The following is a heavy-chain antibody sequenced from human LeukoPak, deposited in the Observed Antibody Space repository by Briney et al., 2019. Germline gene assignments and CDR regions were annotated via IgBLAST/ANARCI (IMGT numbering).Heavy chain of an antibody. CDR3: ARVSDSSDYYSDY. Sequence: GGSLRLSCAASGFTFSSYSMNWVRQAPGKGLEWVSSISSGSSYIYYADSVKGRFTISRDNAKNSLYLQMNSLRAEDTAVYYCARVSDSSDYYSDYWGQGTLVTVSS. CDR2: ISSGSSYI. CDR1: GFTFSSYS. J-gene: IGHJ4*02. D-gene: IGHD3-22*01. V-gene: IGHV3-21*01.